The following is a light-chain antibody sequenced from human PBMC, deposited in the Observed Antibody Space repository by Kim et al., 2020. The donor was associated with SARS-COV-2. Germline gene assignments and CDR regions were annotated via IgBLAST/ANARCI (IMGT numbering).Light chain of an antibody. CDR3: QVWDVGRVV. CDR2: LDT. Sequence: SYELTQPPSLSVPPGKTARITCGGHNFGNKGSYWYQQKPGQAPVLVIYLDTDRPSGIPGRFSGSKSGNTATLTINRKEAGDEADYCCQVWDVGRVVFGGGTQLTVL. J-gene: IGLJ3*02. CDR1: NFGNKG. V-gene: IGLV3-21*04.